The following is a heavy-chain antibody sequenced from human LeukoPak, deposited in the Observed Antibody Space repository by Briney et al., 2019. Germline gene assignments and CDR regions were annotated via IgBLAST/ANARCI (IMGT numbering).Heavy chain of an antibody. CDR3: AKARGVNIIVVPSPFDY. Sequence: GGSLRLSCAASGFTFSSYAMSWVRQAPGKGLEWVSGISGSGGSTYYADSVKGGFTISRDNSKNTLYLQMNSLRAEDTAVYYCAKARGVNIIVVPSPFDYWGQGTLVTVSS. D-gene: IGHD2-2*01. J-gene: IGHJ4*02. CDR2: ISGSGGST. CDR1: GFTFSSYA. V-gene: IGHV3-23*01.